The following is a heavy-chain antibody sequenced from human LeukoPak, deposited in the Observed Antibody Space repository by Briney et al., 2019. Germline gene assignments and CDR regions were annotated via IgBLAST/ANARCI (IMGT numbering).Heavy chain of an antibody. CDR1: GFTFSSHG. J-gene: IGHJ4*02. CDR3: AKSEGSWPPLVYY. V-gene: IGHV3-30*02. CDR2: IRYDGSNK. D-gene: IGHD6-13*01. Sequence: GGSLRLSCAASGFTFSSHGMHWVRQAPGKGLEWVAFIRYDGSNKYYADSVKGRFTISRDNSKNTLYLQMNSLRAEDTAVYYCAKSEGSWPPLVYYWGQGTLVTVSS.